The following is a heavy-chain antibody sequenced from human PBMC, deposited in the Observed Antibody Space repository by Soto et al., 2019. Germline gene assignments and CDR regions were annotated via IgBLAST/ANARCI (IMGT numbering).Heavy chain of an antibody. CDR3: TRADSSGYSGAN. Sequence: EVQLVESGGGLVQPGGSLRLSCAASGFTFSGSPIHWVRQASGKGLEWVGRIRNKVNSYATGYGASVKGRFTISRDDSKNTAYLQMNSVKTEDTAVYYCTRADSSGYSGANWGQGTLVTVSS. CDR1: GFTFSGSP. V-gene: IGHV3-73*01. J-gene: IGHJ4*02. CDR2: IRNKVNSYAT. D-gene: IGHD3-22*01.